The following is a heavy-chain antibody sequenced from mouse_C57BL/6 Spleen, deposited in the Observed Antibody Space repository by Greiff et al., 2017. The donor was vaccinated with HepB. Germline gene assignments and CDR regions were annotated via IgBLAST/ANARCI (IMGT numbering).Heavy chain of an antibody. J-gene: IGHJ4*01. CDR3: ARPYGSSYPYAMDY. CDR1: GFSLTSYG. V-gene: IGHV2-6*03. D-gene: IGHD1-1*01. Sequence: QVHVKQSGPGLVAPSQSLSITCTVSGFSLTSYGVHWVRQPPGKGLEWLVVIWSDGSTTYNSALKSRLSISKDNSKSQVFLKMNSLQTDDTAMYYCARPYGSSYPYAMDYWGQGTSVTVSS. CDR2: IWSDGST.